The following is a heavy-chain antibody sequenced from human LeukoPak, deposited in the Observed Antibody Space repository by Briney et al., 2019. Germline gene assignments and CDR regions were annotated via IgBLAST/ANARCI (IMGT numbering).Heavy chain of an antibody. CDR3: ARGHIAPTQRYYFDY. J-gene: IGHJ4*02. D-gene: IGHD6-13*01. Sequence: GGSLRLSCAASGFTVSSNYMSWVRQAPGKGLEWVSVIYSGGSTYYADSVKGRFTISRDNSKNTLYLQMNSLRAEDTAVYYCARGHIAPTQRYYFDYWGQGTLVTVSS. CDR2: IYSGGST. CDR1: GFTVSSNY. V-gene: IGHV3-53*01.